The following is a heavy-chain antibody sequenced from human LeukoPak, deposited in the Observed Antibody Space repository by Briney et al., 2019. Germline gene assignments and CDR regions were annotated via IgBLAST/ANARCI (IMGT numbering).Heavy chain of an antibody. CDR2: IIPDSGAT. CDR1: GYTFTAYH. CDR3: VREESGGYFDY. D-gene: IGHD2-8*02. Sequence: ASVKVSCKASGYTFTAYHMHWVRQAPGQGLEWVGRIIPDSGATNYAQKFRDRVTMTSDTATSTVYMELSSLRSEDTAVYHCVREESGGYFDYWGQGTLVSVSS. V-gene: IGHV1-46*01. J-gene: IGHJ4*02.